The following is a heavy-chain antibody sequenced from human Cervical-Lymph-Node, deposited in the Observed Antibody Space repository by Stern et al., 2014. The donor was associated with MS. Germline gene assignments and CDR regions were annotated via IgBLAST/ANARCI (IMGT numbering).Heavy chain of an antibody. J-gene: IGHJ4*02. D-gene: IGHD2-15*01. Sequence: QVTLKESGPTLVKPTQTVTLTCTLSGFSVTTAGVGVGWIRQPPGKALEWLALIYWGDDKLYSPALKNRLPITKDTSKNQVVLTMTNVDPVDTATYYCAHSRVKYCRGGTCYSSLFDYWGQGTLVTVSS. CDR1: GFSVTTAGVG. V-gene: IGHV2-5*02. CDR3: AHSRVKYCRGGTCYSSLFDY. CDR2: IYWGDDK.